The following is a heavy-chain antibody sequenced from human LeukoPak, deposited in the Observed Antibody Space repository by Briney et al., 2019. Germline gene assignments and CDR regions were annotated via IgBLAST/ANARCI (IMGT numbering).Heavy chain of an antibody. CDR2: ISGSGGSA. CDR1: GFTFSSYA. Sequence: GGSLRLSCAASGFTFSSYAMSWVRQAPGKGLEWVSAISGSGGSAYYADSVKGRFTNSRDNSKNTLYLQMNSLRAEDTAVYYCAKGQWLAHYYFDYWGQGTLVTVSS. V-gene: IGHV3-23*01. D-gene: IGHD6-19*01. J-gene: IGHJ4*02. CDR3: AKGQWLAHYYFDY.